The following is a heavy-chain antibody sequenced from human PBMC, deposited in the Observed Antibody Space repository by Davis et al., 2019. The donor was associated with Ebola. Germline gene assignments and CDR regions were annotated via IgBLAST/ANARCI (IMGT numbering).Heavy chain of an antibody. CDR1: GGSISSYF. V-gene: IGHV4-59*01. CDR3: ARRQIYYDSSGYYHGGFDY. Sequence: SETLSLTCTVSGGSISSYFWSWIRQPPGKGLEWIGYIYYSGSTYYNPSLKSRVTISVDTSKNQFSLKLSSVTAADTAVYYCARRQIYYDSSGYYHGGFDYWGQGTLVTVSS. J-gene: IGHJ4*02. CDR2: IYYSGST. D-gene: IGHD3-22*01.